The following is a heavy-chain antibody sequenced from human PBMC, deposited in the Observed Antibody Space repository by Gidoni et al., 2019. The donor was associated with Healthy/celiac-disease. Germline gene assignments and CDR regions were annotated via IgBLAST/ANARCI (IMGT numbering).Heavy chain of an antibody. D-gene: IGHD3-22*01. CDR2: ISAYKGNT. CDR1: GYTFTSYV. CDR3: ARGRRPTHFGAHYYDSSGYTNWFDP. V-gene: IGHV1-18*01. Sequence: QVQLVQSGAEVKKTGASVKVSCKASGYTFTSYVFSWVRQAPGQGLEWMGWISAYKGNTNYAQKLQGRVTMTTDTSTSTAYMELRSLRSDDTAVDYCARGRRPTHFGAHYYDSSGYTNWFDPWGQGTLVTVSS. J-gene: IGHJ5*02.